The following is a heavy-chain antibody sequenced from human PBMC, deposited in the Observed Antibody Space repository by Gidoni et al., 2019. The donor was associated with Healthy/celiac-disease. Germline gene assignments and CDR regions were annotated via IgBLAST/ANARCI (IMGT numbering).Heavy chain of an antibody. D-gene: IGHD6-19*01. CDR2: IYTSGST. J-gene: IGHJ2*01. CDR1: GGSLSSYY. CDR3: ARERGSSGWYEYWYFDL. Sequence: QVQLQESGPGLVKPSETLSLPCTVSGGSLSSYYWSWLRQPAGKGLEWIGRIYTSGSTNYNPALKSRVTMSVDTSKNQFSLKLSSVTAADTAVYYCARERGSSGWYEYWYFDLWGRGTLVTVSS. V-gene: IGHV4-4*07.